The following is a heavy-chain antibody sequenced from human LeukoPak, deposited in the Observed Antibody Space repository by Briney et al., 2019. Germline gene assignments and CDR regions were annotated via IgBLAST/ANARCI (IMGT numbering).Heavy chain of an antibody. CDR2: IWYDGSNK. Sequence: GRSLRLSCAASGFTFSSYGTHWVRQAPGKGLGWVAVIWYDGSNKYYADSVKGRFTISRDNSKNTLYLQMNSLRAEDTAVYYCAKVTTPGRSYYYYMDVWGKGTTVTVSS. D-gene: IGHD2-15*01. V-gene: IGHV3-33*06. J-gene: IGHJ6*03. CDR1: GFTFSSYG. CDR3: AKVTTPGRSYYYYMDV.